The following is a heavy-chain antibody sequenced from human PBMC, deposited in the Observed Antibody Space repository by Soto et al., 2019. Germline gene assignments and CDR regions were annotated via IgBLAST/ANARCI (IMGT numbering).Heavy chain of an antibody. CDR3: ATDPPPYNLEPGMDV. Sequence: ASVKVSCKVSGYTLTELSMHWVRQAPGKGLEWMGGFDPEDGETIYAQKFQGRVTMTGDTSTDTAYIELSSLRSEDTAVYYCATDPPPYNLEPGMDVWGQGTTVTVSS. D-gene: IGHD1-20*01. CDR2: FDPEDGET. V-gene: IGHV1-24*01. CDR1: GYTLTELS. J-gene: IGHJ6*02.